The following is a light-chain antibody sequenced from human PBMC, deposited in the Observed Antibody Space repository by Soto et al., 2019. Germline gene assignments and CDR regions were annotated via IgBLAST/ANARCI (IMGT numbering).Light chain of an antibody. J-gene: IGKJ2*01. V-gene: IGKV3-20*01. CDR2: GAS. CDR3: QQYGGSPYT. Sequence: EIVLTQSPGTLSLSPGERATLSCRASQSVIRSYLAWYQQKPGQAPRLLIYGASSRATGIPDRFSGSGSGTDFTLTISRLEPEDFAVYYCQQYGGSPYTFGQGTKLEIK. CDR1: QSVIRSY.